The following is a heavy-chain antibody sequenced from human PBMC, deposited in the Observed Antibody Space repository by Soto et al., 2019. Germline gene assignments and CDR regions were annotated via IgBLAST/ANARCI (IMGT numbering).Heavy chain of an antibody. J-gene: IGHJ4*02. D-gene: IGHD3-3*01. V-gene: IGHV3-30*04. CDR2: ISRDGTNK. CDR3: ARSRSGAVADSFDF. CDR1: GFTFSRYA. Sequence: QVQVVESGGGVVQPGRSLRLSCAASGFTFSRYAIHWVRQAPGKGLEWVAVISRDGTNKYYVDSVKGRFTISRDNSRNTLYLQMNTLRHEAAAVYYCARSRSGAVADSFDFGGQGTMVTVSS.